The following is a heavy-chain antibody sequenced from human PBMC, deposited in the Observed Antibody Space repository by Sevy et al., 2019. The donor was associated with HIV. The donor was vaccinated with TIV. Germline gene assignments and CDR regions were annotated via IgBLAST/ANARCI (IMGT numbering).Heavy chain of an antibody. Sequence: GGSLRLSCAASGFTFSSYAMSWVRQAPGKGLEWVSAISGSGGSTYYADSVKGRFTISRDNSKNTPYLQMNSLRAEDTAVYYCAKSYYYGSGSPTPFDYWGQGTLVTVSS. J-gene: IGHJ4*02. CDR1: GFTFSSYA. V-gene: IGHV3-23*01. CDR3: AKSYYYGSGSPTPFDY. D-gene: IGHD3-10*01. CDR2: ISGSGGST.